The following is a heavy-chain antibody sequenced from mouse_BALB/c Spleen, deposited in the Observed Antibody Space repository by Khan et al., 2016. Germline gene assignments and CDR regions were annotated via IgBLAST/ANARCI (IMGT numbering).Heavy chain of an antibody. CDR3: ARSDYGSKDAMDY. D-gene: IGHD1-1*01. V-gene: IGHV3-2*02. CDR1: GYSITSDYA. Sequence: EVKLEESGPGLVKPSQSLSLTCTVTGYSITSDYAWNWIRQFPGNKLEWMGYISYSGSTSYNPSLKSRISITRDKSNNQFFLQLNSVTSEDTATYYCARSDYGSKDAMDYWGQGTSVTVSS. CDR2: ISYSGST. J-gene: IGHJ4*01.